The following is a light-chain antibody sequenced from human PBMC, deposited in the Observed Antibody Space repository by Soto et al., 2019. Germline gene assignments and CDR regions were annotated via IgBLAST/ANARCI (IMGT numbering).Light chain of an antibody. CDR3: QQYGSSPT. CDR2: GAS. V-gene: IGKV3-20*01. J-gene: IGKJ1*01. Sequence: EILMTQSPATLSVSPGETVTFSCRASRSVSNRLAWYQHKPGQAPRLLISGASNGATGIPPKFSGSGSGTDFTLTISRLEPEDFVVYYCQQYGSSPTFGQGTKVDI. CDR1: RSVSNR.